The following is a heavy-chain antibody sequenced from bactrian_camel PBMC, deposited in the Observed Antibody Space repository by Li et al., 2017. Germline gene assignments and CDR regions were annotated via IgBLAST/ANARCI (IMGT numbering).Heavy chain of an antibody. J-gene: IGHJ4*01. Sequence: HVQLVESGGGSVQAGGPLRLSCEVSGWTFNRWCMGWFRQAPGKEREGVAGINPDGSRVYYRDSVNGRFTISLNKAQTMVYLQMNSLKPEDTAMYYCAADLVITEPLSRDEYRNWGQGTQVTVS. V-gene: IGHV3-3*01. D-gene: IGHD6*01. CDR2: INPDGSRV. CDR1: GWTFNRWC. CDR3: AADLVITEPLSRDEYRN.